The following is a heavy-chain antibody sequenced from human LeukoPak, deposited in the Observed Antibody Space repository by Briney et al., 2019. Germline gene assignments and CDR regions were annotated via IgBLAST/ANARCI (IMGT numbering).Heavy chain of an antibody. CDR3: ARQGLYDSSDFWTFQH. J-gene: IGHJ1*01. D-gene: IGHD3/OR15-3a*01. Sequence: GGSLRLSCAASGFSFSDYYMSWIRQTPEEGLEWLSYISSSSDYKNYADSLKGRFTISRDNAKNSVYLQMNSLRAEDTAVYYCARQGLYDSSDFWTFQHWGQGTLVTVSS. CDR1: GFSFSDYY. CDR2: ISSSSDYK. V-gene: IGHV3-11*06.